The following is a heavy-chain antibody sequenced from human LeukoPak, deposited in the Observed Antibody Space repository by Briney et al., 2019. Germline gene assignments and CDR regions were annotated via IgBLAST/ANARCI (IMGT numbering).Heavy chain of an antibody. D-gene: IGHD3-3*02. J-gene: IGHJ3*02. CDR2: MNPNSGNT. CDR3: ARGTSILGAFDI. Sequence: ASVKVSCKASGYTFTSYDINWVRQATGQGLEWMGWMNPNSGNTGYAQKFQGRVTMTRNTSISTAYMDLSSLRSEDTAVYYCARGTSILGAFDIWGQGTMVTVSS. CDR1: GYTFTSYD. V-gene: IGHV1-8*02.